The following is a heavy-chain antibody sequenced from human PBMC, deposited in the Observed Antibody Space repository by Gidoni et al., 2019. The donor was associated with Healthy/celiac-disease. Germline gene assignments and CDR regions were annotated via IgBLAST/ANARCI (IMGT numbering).Heavy chain of an antibody. CDR3: ARRAARRGAFDI. CDR2: IYYSGST. V-gene: IGHV4-39*01. D-gene: IGHD6-25*01. CDR1: GGSISSSSYY. Sequence: QLQLQESGPGLVKPSETLSLTCTVSGGSISSSSYYWGWIRQPPGKGLEWIGSIYYSGSTYYNPSLKSRVTISVDTSKNQFSLKLSSVTAADTAVYYCARRAARRGAFDIWGQGTMVTVSS. J-gene: IGHJ3*02.